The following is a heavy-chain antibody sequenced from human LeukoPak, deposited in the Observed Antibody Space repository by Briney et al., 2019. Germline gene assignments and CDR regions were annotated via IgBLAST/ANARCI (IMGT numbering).Heavy chain of an antibody. CDR2: INHSGST. V-gene: IGHV4-34*01. CDR3: ARGSGCSGGSCYFLY. Sequence: SETLSLTCAVYGGSFSGYYWSWIRQPPGKGLEWIGEINHSGSTNYNPSLKSRVTISVDTSKNQFSLKLSSVTAADTAVYYCARGSGCSGGSCYFLYWGQGTLVTVSS. CDR1: GGSFSGYY. J-gene: IGHJ4*02. D-gene: IGHD2-15*01.